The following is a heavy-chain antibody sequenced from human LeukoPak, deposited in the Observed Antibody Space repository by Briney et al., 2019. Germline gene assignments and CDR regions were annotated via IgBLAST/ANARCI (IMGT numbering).Heavy chain of an antibody. J-gene: IGHJ4*02. CDR2: IYHSGST. Sequence: SQTLSLTCAVSGGSISSGGYSWSWIRQPPGKGLEWIGYIYHSGSTYYNPSLKSRVTISVDRSKNQFSLKLSSVTAADTAVYYCARGGNWINYWGQGTLVTVSS. CDR3: ARGGNWINY. D-gene: IGHD1-1*01. CDR1: GGSISSGGYS. V-gene: IGHV4-30-2*01.